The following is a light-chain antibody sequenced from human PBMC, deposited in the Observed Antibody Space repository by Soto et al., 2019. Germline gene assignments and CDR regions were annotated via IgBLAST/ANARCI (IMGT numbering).Light chain of an antibody. CDR3: NSYVGSNNYV. J-gene: IGLJ1*01. CDR1: STDVGGYKY. Sequence: QSALTQPASVSGSPGQSITISCTGTSTDVGGYKYVSWYQQHPGTAPKLMIFEVNGRPSGVSDRFSGSKSGNTASLTISGLQADDEADYYCNSYVGSNNYVFGTGTKLTVL. CDR2: EVN. V-gene: IGLV2-14*01.